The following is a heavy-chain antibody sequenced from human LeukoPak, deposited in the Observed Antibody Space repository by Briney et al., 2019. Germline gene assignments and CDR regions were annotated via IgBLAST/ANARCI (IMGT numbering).Heavy chain of an antibody. CDR2: IYYSGST. CDR3: ARAPSQHYYYDSSGNRVFDY. V-gene: IGHV4-31*03. J-gene: IGHJ4*02. D-gene: IGHD3-22*01. CDR1: GGSISSGGYY. Sequence: PSETLSLTCTVSGGSISSGGYYWSWIRQHPGKGLEWIGYIYYSGSTYYNPSLKSRVTISVDTSKNQFSLKLSSVTAADTAVYYCARAPSQHYYYDSSGNRVFDYWGQGTLVTVSS.